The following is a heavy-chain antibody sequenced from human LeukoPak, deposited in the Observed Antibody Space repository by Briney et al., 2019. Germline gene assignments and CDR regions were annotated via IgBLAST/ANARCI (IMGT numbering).Heavy chain of an antibody. D-gene: IGHD1-26*01. CDR1: GGSISSSSYY. V-gene: IGHV4-39*01. CDR3: ARTFSGSYYYYYYMDV. CDR2: IYYSGST. J-gene: IGHJ6*03. Sequence: SETLSLTCTVSGGSISSSSYYWGWIRQPPGKGLEWIGSIYYSGSTYYNPSLKSRVTLSVDTSKNQFSLKLSSVTAADTAVYYCARTFSGSYYYYYYMDVWGKGTTVTVSS.